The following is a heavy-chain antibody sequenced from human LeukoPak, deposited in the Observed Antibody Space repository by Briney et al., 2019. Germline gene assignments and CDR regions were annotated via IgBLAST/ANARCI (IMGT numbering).Heavy chain of an antibody. Sequence: PSETLSLTCTVSGGSISSSSYYWGWIRQPPGKGLEWIGSIYYSGSTYYNPSLKSRVTISVDTSKNQFSLKLSSVTAADTAVYYCARARDSGYDLNWFDPWGQGTLVTVSS. CDR1: GGSISSSSYY. CDR3: ARARDSGYDLNWFDP. CDR2: IYYSGST. D-gene: IGHD5-12*01. V-gene: IGHV4-39*07. J-gene: IGHJ5*02.